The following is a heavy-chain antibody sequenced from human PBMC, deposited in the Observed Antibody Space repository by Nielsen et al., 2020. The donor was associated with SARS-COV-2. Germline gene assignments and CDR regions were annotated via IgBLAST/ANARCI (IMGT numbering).Heavy chain of an antibody. CDR2: ISAYNGNT. J-gene: IGHJ6*02. V-gene: IGHV1-18*01. Sequence: ASVKVSCKASGYTFTSYGISWVRQAPGQGLEWMGWISAYNGNTNYAQKLQGRVTMTTDTSTSTAYTELRSLRSDDTAVYYCAGRDIAAAGLLGMDVWGQGTTVTVSS. D-gene: IGHD6-13*01. CDR3: AGRDIAAAGLLGMDV. CDR1: GYTFTSYG.